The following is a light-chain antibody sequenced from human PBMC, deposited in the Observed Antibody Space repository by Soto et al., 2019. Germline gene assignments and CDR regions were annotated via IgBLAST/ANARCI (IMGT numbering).Light chain of an antibody. CDR2: DAS. CDR3: QQYGSSPIT. CDR1: ESVSSY. Sequence: EIVLTQSPATLSLSPGDTATLSCRASESVSSYLAWYQHKAGQPPRLLIFDASNRATAIPDRFSGSGSGTDFTLTISRLEPEDFAVYYCQQYGSSPITFGQGTRLEN. J-gene: IGKJ5*01. V-gene: IGKV3-20*01.